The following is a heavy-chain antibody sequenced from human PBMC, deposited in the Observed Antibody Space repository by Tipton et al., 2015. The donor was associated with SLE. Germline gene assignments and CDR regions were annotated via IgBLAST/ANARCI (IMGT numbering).Heavy chain of an antibody. J-gene: IGHJ4*02. CDR2: VSYLGST. Sequence: TLSLTCSVFGGFIGSSSYYWGWIRQPPGKGLEWIGSVSYLGSTSYNATLESRVTISIDTSKKHFSLKLSSVTAADTAVYYCATSPLTVWGQGTLVTVSS. CDR1: GGFIGSSSYY. V-gene: IGHV4-39*07. CDR3: ATSPLTV.